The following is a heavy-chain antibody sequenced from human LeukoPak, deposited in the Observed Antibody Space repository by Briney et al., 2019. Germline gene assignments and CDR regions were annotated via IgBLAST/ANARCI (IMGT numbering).Heavy chain of an antibody. CDR3: ARFVRGGSNSMPSFDY. D-gene: IGHD1-26*01. J-gene: IGHJ4*02. CDR2: INSGANTI. Sequence: PGGSLRLSCAASGFTFSTYEMNWVRQAPGKGLEWVSYINSGANTIFYADSVKGRFTISRDNAKNSLYLQMNSLSAEDTAVYYCARFVRGGSNSMPSFDYWGQGTLVTVSS. CDR1: GFTFSTYE. V-gene: IGHV3-48*03.